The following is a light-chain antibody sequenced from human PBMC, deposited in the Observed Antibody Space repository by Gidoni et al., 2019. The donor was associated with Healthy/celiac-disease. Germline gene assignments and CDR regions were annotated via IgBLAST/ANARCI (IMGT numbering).Light chain of an antibody. CDR2: VAS. CDR3: QQYYSYPT. Sequence: AIRMTQSPSSFSASTGDRVTITCRASQGISSYLAWYQQKPGKAPKLLIYVASTLQSGVPSMFSGSGSGTDFTLTISCLQSEDFATYYCQQYYSYPTFGQGTRLEIK. V-gene: IGKV1-8*01. CDR1: QGISSY. J-gene: IGKJ5*01.